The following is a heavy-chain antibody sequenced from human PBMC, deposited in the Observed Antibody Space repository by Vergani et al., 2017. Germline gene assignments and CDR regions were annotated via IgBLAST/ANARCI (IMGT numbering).Heavy chain of an antibody. CDR1: GGSISSYY. CDR2: IYYRGST. J-gene: IGHJ4*02. D-gene: IGHD3-3*01. CDR3: ARDDRDFWSGYYTGFDY. Sequence: QVQLQESGPGLVKPSETLSLTCTVSGGSISSYYWSWIRQPPGKGLEWIGYIYYRGSTNYNPSLKSRVTISVDTSKNRFSLKLSSVTAADTAVYYCARDDRDFWSGYYTGFDYGGQGTLVTVSS. V-gene: IGHV4-59*01.